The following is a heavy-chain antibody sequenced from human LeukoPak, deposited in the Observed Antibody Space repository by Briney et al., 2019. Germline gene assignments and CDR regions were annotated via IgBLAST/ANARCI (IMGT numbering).Heavy chain of an antibody. V-gene: IGHV4-31*03. J-gene: IGHJ2*01. D-gene: IGHD3-10*01. CDR2: NYYSGST. CDR3: ARQNYYGSGSQNYWYFEL. Sequence: SQTLSLTCTVSGGSISTGGYYWSWIRQHPGKGLEWIGNNYYSGSTYYNPSLKSRVTISVDTSKNQFTLKLSSVTDADTAEYYCARQNYYGSGSQNYWYFELWGRGTLVTVSS. CDR1: GGSISTGGYY.